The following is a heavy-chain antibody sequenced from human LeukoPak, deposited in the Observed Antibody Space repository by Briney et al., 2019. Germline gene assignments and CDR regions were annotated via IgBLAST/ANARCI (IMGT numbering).Heavy chain of an antibody. CDR1: GFTFDDYT. Sequence: GGSLRLSCAVSGFTFDDYTMHWVRQAQGKGLEWVSLISRDGGSTYYADSVKGRFTISRDTTKKSLYRQMNSLMTAGTALYYCAKFASSGYLRSDFDYWGQGTLVTVSS. CDR2: ISRDGGST. V-gene: IGHV3-43*01. D-gene: IGHD3-22*01. J-gene: IGHJ4*02. CDR3: AKFASSGYLRSDFDY.